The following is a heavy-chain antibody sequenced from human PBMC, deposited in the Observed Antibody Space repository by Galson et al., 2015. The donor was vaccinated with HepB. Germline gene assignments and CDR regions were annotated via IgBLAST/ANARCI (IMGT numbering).Heavy chain of an antibody. Sequence: SETLSLTCTVSGGSISSSSYYWGWIRQPPGKGLEWIGSIYYSGSTYYNPSLKSRVTISVDTSKNQFSLKLSSVTAADTAVYYCARQSAGFSRHNWNYARFDYWGQGTLVTVSS. CDR2: IYYSGST. CDR3: ARQSAGFSRHNWNYARFDY. V-gene: IGHV4-39*01. D-gene: IGHD1-7*01. J-gene: IGHJ4*02. CDR1: GGSISSSSYY.